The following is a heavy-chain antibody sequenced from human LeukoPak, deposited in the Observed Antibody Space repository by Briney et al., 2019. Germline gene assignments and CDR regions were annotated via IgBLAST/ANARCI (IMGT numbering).Heavy chain of an antibody. CDR3: ARGGAARLHFQN. V-gene: IGHV4-59*01. CDR1: GGSISTYY. Sequence: SETLSLTCTVSGGSISTYYWNWIRQPPGKGLEWIGYIYHSGSTNYNPSLQSRVTISVDTSKNQFSLNLNSVTAADTAVYYCARGGAARLHFQNWGQGALVTVSS. CDR2: IYHSGST. D-gene: IGHD6-6*01. J-gene: IGHJ1*01.